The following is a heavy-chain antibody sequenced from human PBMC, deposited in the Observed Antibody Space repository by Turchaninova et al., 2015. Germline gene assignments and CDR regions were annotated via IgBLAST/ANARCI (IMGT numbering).Heavy chain of an antibody. CDR2: ISASGAST. CDR1: GFSCSTSA. Sequence: SWVALGFSCSTSARTWGRQAPGKGLEWVSGISASGASTYDADSVKGRFTVSRDNSKNTLYLEMTGLTVEDTAVYYCAKAPRGYSYSYCDFWGQGTLVTVSS. CDR3: AKAPRGYSYSYCDF. J-gene: IGHJ4*02. V-gene: IGHV3-23*01. D-gene: IGHD5-12*01.